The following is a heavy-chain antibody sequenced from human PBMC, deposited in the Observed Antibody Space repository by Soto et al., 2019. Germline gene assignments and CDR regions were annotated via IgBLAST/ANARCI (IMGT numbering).Heavy chain of an antibody. Sequence: HPGGSLRLSCAASGFTFSSYGMHWVRQAPGKGLEWVAVISYDGSNKYYADSVKGRFTISRDNSKNTLYLQMNSLRAEDTAVYYCAKDPFPTDGSLGATGIGVATYFDYWGQGTLVTVSS. CDR1: GFTFSSYG. J-gene: IGHJ4*02. CDR2: ISYDGSNK. D-gene: IGHD1-26*01. V-gene: IGHV3-30*18. CDR3: AKDPFPTDGSLGATGIGVATYFDY.